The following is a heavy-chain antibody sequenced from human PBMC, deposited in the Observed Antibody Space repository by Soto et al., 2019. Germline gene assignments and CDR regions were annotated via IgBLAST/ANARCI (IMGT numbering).Heavy chain of an antibody. V-gene: IGHV3-21*01. J-gene: IGHJ5*02. CDR1: GFVFSFKS. CDR2: IGRRSPFA. CDR3: TGGPDEGLNWFDP. Sequence: PGGSLRLSCEASGFVFSFKSMNWVRQAPGKGLEWVASIGRRSPFAYYADSMKGRFTISRDNSKNSLYLQMNSLRAEDTAVYYCTGGPDEGLNWFDPWGQGTLVTVSS.